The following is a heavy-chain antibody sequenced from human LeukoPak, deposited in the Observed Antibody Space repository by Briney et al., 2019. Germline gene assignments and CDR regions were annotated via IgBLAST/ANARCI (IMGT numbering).Heavy chain of an antibody. V-gene: IGHV4-39*07. Sequence: SETLSLTCTVSGGSISSSGYYWGWIRQPPGKGLEWIGSIYYSGSTNYNPSLKSRVTISVDTSKNQFSLKLSSVTAADTAVYYCARGVGPAKRGAYWAFDIWGQGTMVTVSS. CDR2: IYYSGST. D-gene: IGHD2-21*01. CDR3: ARGVGPAKRGAYWAFDI. CDR1: GGSISSSGYY. J-gene: IGHJ3*02.